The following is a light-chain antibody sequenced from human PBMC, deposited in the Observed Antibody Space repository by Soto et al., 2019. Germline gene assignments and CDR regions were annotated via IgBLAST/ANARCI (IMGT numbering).Light chain of an antibody. CDR1: QSVSRH. V-gene: IGKV3-11*01. CDR2: DAS. Sequence: EIVMTQSPATLSVSPGERATLSCRASQSVSRHLAWYQQKPGQAPRLLIYDASNRATGIPARFSGSGSGKDFTLTISSLEPEDFAVYYCQQRNNWPPVTFGGGTKVDIK. J-gene: IGKJ4*01. CDR3: QQRNNWPPVT.